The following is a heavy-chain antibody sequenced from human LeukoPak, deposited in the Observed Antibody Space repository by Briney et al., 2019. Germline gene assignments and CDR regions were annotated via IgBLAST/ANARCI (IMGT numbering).Heavy chain of an antibody. J-gene: IGHJ4*02. CDR2: IWYDGSNK. CDR1: GFTFSSYG. CDR3: AKDRAHYSSGWRGFFDY. V-gene: IGHV3-33*06. Sequence: PGRSLRLSCAASGFTFSSYGMHWVRQAPDKGLEWVAVIWYDGSNKYYADSVKGRFTISRDNSKNTLYLQMNSLRAEDTAVYYCAKDRAHYSSGWRGFFDYWGQGTLVTVSS. D-gene: IGHD6-19*01.